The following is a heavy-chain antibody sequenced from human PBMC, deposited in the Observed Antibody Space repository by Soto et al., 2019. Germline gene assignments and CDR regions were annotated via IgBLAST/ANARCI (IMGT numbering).Heavy chain of an antibody. V-gene: IGHV4-39*01. Sequence: PSETLSLTCTVSGASISSSSSISSSSYYWGWIRQPPGKGLEWIGNIYYSGSNYCNPSLKSRVTISVDTSKNQVSLKLSSVTAADTAVYYCARRAVRYYFDYWGQGTLVTVSS. J-gene: IGHJ4*02. D-gene: IGHD4-17*01. CDR2: IYYSGSN. CDR1: GASISSSSSISSSSYY. CDR3: ARRAVRYYFDY.